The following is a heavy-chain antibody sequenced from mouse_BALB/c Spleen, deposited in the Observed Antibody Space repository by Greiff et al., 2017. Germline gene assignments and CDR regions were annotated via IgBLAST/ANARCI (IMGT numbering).Heavy chain of an antibody. CDR1: GFTFSSYG. Sequence: EVQRVESGGDLVKPGGSLKLSCAASGFTFSSYGMSWVRQTPDKRLEWVATISSGGSYTYYPDSVKGRFTISRDNAKNTLYLQMSSLKSEDTAMYYCARHDTTVVATSGDFDYWGQGTTLTVSS. J-gene: IGHJ2*01. CDR3: ARHDTTVVATSGDFDY. CDR2: ISSGGSYT. D-gene: IGHD1-1*01. V-gene: IGHV5-6*01.